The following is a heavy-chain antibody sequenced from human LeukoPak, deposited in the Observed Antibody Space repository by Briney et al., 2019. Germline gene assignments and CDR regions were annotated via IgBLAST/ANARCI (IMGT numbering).Heavy chain of an antibody. J-gene: IGHJ6*03. CDR1: GGTFSSYA. Sequence: GASVKVSCKASGGTFSSYAISWVRQAPGQGLEWMGGIIPIFGTANYAQKFQGRVTITTDESTSTAYMELSSLRSEDTAVYYCAVVYYYYYYMDVWGKGTTVTVSS. CDR3: AVVYYYYYYMDV. CDR2: IIPIFGTA. V-gene: IGHV1-69*05.